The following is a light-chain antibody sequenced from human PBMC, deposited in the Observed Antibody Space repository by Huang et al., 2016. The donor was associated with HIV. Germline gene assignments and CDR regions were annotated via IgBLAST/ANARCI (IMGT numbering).Light chain of an antibody. CDR1: QRLVHSAGSAY. CDR2: KVS. J-gene: IGKJ1*01. V-gene: IGKV2-30*02. Sequence: DVWMTQSPLSLPVALGQPASISCRSSQRLVHSAGSAYLSWFQQKTGQSPRRLIYKVSNRDSGVPDRFSGSGSGTDFTLKISKVGADDVGIYYCMQATHWPPTFGPGTKVEIK. CDR3: MQATHWPPT.